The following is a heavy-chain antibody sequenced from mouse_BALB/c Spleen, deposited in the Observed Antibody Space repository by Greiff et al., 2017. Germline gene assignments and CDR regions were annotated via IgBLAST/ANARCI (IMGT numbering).Heavy chain of an antibody. V-gene: IGHV1-63*02. Sequence: VKLMESGAELVRPGTSVKISCKASGYTFTNYWLGWVKQRPGHGLEWIGDIYPGGGYTNYNEKFKGKATLTADTSSSTAYMQLSSLTSEDSAVYFCAFTTVDAMDYWGQGTSVTVSS. J-gene: IGHJ4*01. D-gene: IGHD1-1*01. CDR3: AFTTVDAMDY. CDR1: GYTFTNYW. CDR2: IYPGGGYT.